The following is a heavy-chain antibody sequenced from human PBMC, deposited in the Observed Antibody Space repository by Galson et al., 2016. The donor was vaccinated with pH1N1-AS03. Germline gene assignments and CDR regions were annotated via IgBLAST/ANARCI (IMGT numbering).Heavy chain of an antibody. CDR1: GYSFPSHW. V-gene: IGHV5-51*01. CDR3: TAVESGLDH. J-gene: IGHJ4*02. Sequence: QSGAEVKKPGESLKISCKGSGYSFPSHWIAWVRQMPGKGLEWMGIIYPSDSDTRYNSSFQGQVTISADTSISRDDSKNTLYLQMNSLKTEDTAVYYCTAVESGLDHWGQGTLVTVSS. CDR2: IYPSDSDT. D-gene: IGHD6-19*01.